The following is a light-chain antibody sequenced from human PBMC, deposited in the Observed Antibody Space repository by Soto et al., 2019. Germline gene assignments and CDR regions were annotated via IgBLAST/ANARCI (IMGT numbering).Light chain of an antibody. J-gene: IGKJ2*01. V-gene: IGKV3-20*01. CDR2: DAS. CDR1: QSVSSSY. Sequence: EIVLTQSPGTLSLSPGERATLSCRASQSVSSSYLAWYQQKPGQAPRLLIYDASSRATGIPDRFSGSGSETDFTLTISRLEPEDFPVYYCQQYGSSRTFGQGTKLEIK. CDR3: QQYGSSRT.